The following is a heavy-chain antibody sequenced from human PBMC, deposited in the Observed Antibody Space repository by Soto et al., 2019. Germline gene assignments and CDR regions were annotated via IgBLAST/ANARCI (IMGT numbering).Heavy chain of an antibody. CDR1: GFTFSTYA. Sequence: GGSLSLSCAAPGFTFSTYARSWFRQPPGKGLEWVSAISGSGGSTYYADSVKGRFTISRDNSKNTLYLQMNSLRAEDTAVYYCANLPGYSSGWYLSRGVYFDYWGQGTLVTVSS. CDR2: ISGSGGST. J-gene: IGHJ4*02. D-gene: IGHD6-19*01. V-gene: IGHV3-23*01. CDR3: ANLPGYSSGWYLSRGVYFDY.